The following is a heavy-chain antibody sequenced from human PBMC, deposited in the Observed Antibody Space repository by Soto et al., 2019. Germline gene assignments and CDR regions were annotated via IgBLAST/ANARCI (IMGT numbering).Heavy chain of an antibody. CDR1: GLTVSSNY. Sequence: EVQLVESGGGLVQPGGSLRLSCAASGLTVSSNYMSWVRQAPGKGLEWPSVIYSDGTTYYGDSAKGRFTISRDNSKNTLYLQMTSLRAEDTAVYYCARAAGLYWGQGTLVSVSS. V-gene: IGHV3-66*01. D-gene: IGHD3-10*01. CDR2: IYSDGTT. CDR3: ARAAGLY. J-gene: IGHJ4*02.